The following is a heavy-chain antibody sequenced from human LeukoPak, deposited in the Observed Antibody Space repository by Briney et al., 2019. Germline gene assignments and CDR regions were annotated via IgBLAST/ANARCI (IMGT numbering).Heavy chain of an antibody. CDR1: GGTFSSYA. CDR3: ARDSSEYSGYDWLSPDPLDYVFWKY. V-gene: IGHV1-69*13. Sequence: GASVKVSCKASGGTFSSYAISWVRQAPGQGLEWMGGIIPIFGTANYAQKFQGRVTITADESTSTAYMELSSLRSEDTAVYYCARDSSEYSGYDWLSPDPLDYVFWKYWGQGTLVTVSS. D-gene: IGHD5-12*01. CDR2: IIPIFGTA. J-gene: IGHJ4*02.